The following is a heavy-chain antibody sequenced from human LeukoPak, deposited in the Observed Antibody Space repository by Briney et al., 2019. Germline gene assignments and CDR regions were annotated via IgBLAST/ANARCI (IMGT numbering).Heavy chain of an antibody. CDR3: AKAADQYYYSYFYYMDV. Sequence: PGGSLLLSCAASGFTFSSYGMHWVRQAPGKGLEWVAVISYDGSSKDYADSVKGRFTISRDNSKNTLYLQMNSLRVEDTAVYYCAKAADQYYYSYFYYMDVWGKGTTVTVSS. J-gene: IGHJ6*03. D-gene: IGHD2/OR15-2a*01. CDR2: ISYDGSSK. CDR1: GFTFSSYG. V-gene: IGHV3-30*18.